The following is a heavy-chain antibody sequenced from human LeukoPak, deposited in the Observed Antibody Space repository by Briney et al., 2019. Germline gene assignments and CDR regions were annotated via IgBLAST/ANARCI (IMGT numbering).Heavy chain of an antibody. CDR1: EFSVGSNY. V-gene: IGHV3-66*01. CDR2: IYSVGST. CDR3: ARGPYKYVISANPDY. J-gene: IGHJ4*02. Sequence: GGSLRLSCAASEFSVGSNYMTWVRQAPGKGLEWVSLIYSVGSTYYADSVKGRFTISRDNSKNTLYLQMNSLRAEDTAVYYCARGPYKYVISANPDYWGQGTLVTVSS. D-gene: IGHD1-1*01.